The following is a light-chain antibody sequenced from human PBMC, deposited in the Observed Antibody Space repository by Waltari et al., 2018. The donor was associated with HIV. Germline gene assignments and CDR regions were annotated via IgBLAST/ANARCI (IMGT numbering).Light chain of an antibody. V-gene: IGKV1-33*01. Sequence: DIQMTQSPSSLSASLGDRVIITCQASQGITNYLNWYQQKPGKAPKLLIYRASSLERGVPSRFRGSGSGTYFTFTISSLQHEDIATYYCQQSDNLPLTFGGGTRVEIK. CDR2: RAS. CDR3: QQSDNLPLT. J-gene: IGKJ4*01. CDR1: QGITNY.